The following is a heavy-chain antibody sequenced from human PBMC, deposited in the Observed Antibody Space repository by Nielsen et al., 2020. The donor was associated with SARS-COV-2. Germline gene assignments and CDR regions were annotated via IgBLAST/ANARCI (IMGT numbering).Heavy chain of an antibody. CDR2: IYPSDTYV. V-gene: IGHV5-10-1*01. CDR3: ARYASEYYYYYYMDV. CDR1: GYSFTSDW. D-gene: IGHD2-2*01. Sequence: KISCKVSGYSFTSDWITLVRQMPGKGLEWMGMIYPSDTYVDYSPSFQGHVAISADKSISTAYLQWSSLKASDTAMYYCARYASEYYYYYYMDVWGTGTTVTVSS. J-gene: IGHJ6*03.